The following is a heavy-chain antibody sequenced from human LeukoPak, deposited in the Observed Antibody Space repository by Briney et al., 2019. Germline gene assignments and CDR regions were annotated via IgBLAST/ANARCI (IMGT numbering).Heavy chain of an antibody. CDR1: GFTFSSYS. Sequence: PGGSLRLSCAASGFTFSSYSMNWVRQAPGKGLEWVSSISSSSSYIYYADSVKGRFTISRDNAKNSLYLQMNSLRAEDTAVYYCARDSLAYSSGWFRPTYYFDYWGQGTLVTVSS. CDR2: ISSSSSYI. D-gene: IGHD6-19*01. J-gene: IGHJ4*02. V-gene: IGHV3-21*01. CDR3: ARDSLAYSSGWFRPTYYFDY.